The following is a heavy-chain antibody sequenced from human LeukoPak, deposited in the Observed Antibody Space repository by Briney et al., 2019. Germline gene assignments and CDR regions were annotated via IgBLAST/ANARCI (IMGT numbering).Heavy chain of an antibody. D-gene: IGHD3-10*02. J-gene: IGHJ6*04. V-gene: IGHV3-48*03. CDR1: GFTFSILE. CDR3: AELGITMIGGV. CDR2: ITSSGSTI. Sequence: GGSLRLSCAASGFTFSILEMKCARQAPGKGREWVSYITSSGSTIPYADSVKGRFTISRDNAKNSLYLQMTSMRAEDTAVYSCAELGITMIGGVWGKGTTVTISS.